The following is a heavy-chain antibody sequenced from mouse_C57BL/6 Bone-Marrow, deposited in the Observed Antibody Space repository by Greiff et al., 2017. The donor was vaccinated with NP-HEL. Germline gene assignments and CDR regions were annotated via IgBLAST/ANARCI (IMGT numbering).Heavy chain of an antibody. D-gene: IGHD2-2*01. CDR1: GFSLTSYG. CDR3: ASMVRTSSLFDY. V-gene: IGHV2-2*01. Sequence: VKVVESGPGLVQPSQSLSITCTVSGFSLTSYGVHWVRQSPGKGLEWLGVIWSGGSTDYNAAFISRLSISKDNSKSQVFFKMNSLQADDTAIYYCASMVRTSSLFDYWGQGTTLTVSS. J-gene: IGHJ2*01. CDR2: IWSGGST.